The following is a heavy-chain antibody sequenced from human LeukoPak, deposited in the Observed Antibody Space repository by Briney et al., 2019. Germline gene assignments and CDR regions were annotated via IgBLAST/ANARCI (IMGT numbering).Heavy chain of an antibody. CDR3: ARQGMVRGVIEY. J-gene: IGHJ4*02. CDR1: GGSISSYY. Sequence: SETLSLTCTVSGGSISSYYWSWIRQPPGKGLEWIGYIYYSGSTNYNPSLKSRVTIPVDTSKNQFSLKLSSVTAADTAVYYCARQGMVRGVIEYWGQGTLVTVSS. V-gene: IGHV4-59*08. CDR2: IYYSGST. D-gene: IGHD3-10*01.